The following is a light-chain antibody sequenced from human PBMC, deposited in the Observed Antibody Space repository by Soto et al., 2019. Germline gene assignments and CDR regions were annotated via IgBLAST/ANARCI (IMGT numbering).Light chain of an antibody. J-gene: IGKJ5*01. V-gene: IGKV3-20*01. CDR2: GAS. CDR1: QTVSSNH. Sequence: EIVLTQSPGTLSLSPVDRATLSFRASQTVSSNHLTWYQQRPGEAPRLLLFGASRRSRGLRDRFSGSGSGTDFTLTISRLEPEDFAVYYCQQYGSSPITFGQGTRLEI. CDR3: QQYGSSPIT.